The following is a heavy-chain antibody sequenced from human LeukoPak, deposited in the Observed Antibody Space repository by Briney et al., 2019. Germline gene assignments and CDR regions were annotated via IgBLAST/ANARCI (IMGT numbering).Heavy chain of an antibody. CDR3: ATGLYYYDSSGYYAPPYYFDY. D-gene: IGHD3-22*01. CDR1: GGYISSSSYY. J-gene: IGHJ4*02. Sequence: SETLSLTCTVSGGYISSSSYYWGWIRQPPGKELECIGSIYYSGSTYYNPSLKSRVTISVDTSKNQFSLKLSSVTAADTAVYYPATGLYYYDSSGYYAPPYYFDYWGQGTLVTVSS. CDR2: IYYSGST. V-gene: IGHV4-39*01.